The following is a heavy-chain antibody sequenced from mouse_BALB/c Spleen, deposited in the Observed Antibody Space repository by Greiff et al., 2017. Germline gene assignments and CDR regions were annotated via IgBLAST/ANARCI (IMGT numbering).Heavy chain of an antibody. V-gene: IGHV5-4*02. D-gene: IGHD2-10*02. Sequence: DVKLVESGGGLVKPGGSLKLSCAASGFTFSDYYMYWVRQTPEKRLEWVATISDGGSYTYYPDSVKGRFTISRDNAKNNLYLQMSSLKSEDTAMYYCARPEYGKAWFAYWGQGTLVTVSA. J-gene: IGHJ3*01. CDR3: ARPEYGKAWFAY. CDR1: GFTFSDYY. CDR2: ISDGGSYT.